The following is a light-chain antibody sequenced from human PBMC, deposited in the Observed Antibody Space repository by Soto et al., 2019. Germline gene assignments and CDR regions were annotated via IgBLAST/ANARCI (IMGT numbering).Light chain of an antibody. CDR3: AVWDDNLSGVV. CDR2: DNN. J-gene: IGLJ2*01. Sequence: QSVLTQPPSVSAAPGQKVTISCSGSSSNIGNNYVSWYQQLPGTAPKLLIYDNNKRPSGIPDRFSGSKSGTSATLGITGLQTGDEADYYCAVWDDNLSGVVFGGGTKLTVL. CDR1: SSNIGNNY. V-gene: IGLV1-51*01.